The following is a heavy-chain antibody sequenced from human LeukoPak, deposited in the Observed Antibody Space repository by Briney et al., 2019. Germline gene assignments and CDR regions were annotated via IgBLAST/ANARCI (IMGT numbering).Heavy chain of an antibody. V-gene: IGHV1-2*06. D-gene: IGHD1-26*01. Sequence: ASVKVSCKASGYTFTGYYMHWVRQAPGQGLEWMGRINPNSGGTNYAQKFQGRVTMTRDTSISTAYMELSRLRSDDTAVYYCARDPDSGSYSSGYWGQGTLVTVSS. J-gene: IGHJ4*02. CDR2: INPNSGGT. CDR3: ARDPDSGSYSSGY. CDR1: GYTFTGYY.